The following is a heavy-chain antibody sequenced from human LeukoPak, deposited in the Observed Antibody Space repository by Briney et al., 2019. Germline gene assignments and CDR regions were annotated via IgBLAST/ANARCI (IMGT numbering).Heavy chain of an antibody. V-gene: IGHV4-39*07. CDR2: IYYSGST. CDR1: GGSISSSSYY. Sequence: NPSETLSLTCTVSGGSISSSSYYWGWIRQPPGKGLEWIGSIYYSGSTYYNPSLKSRVTISVDTSKNQFSLKLSSVTAADTAVYYCARDAVAGTRGFDYWGQGTLVTVSS. CDR3: ARDAVAGTRGFDY. J-gene: IGHJ4*02. D-gene: IGHD6-19*01.